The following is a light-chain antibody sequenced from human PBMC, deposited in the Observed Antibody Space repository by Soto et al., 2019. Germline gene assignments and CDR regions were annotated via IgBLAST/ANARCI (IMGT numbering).Light chain of an antibody. CDR2: TAS. CDR3: PKRYSTHLT. Sequence: EIQMTQSPSSPSASAGDRGSITCRASQSISSYLNWYQQNTGKAPKLLIYTASSLQSGVPSRFSGSGSGTDFTLTISSLQPEDFATYYCPKRYSTHLTFGGGTKGET. V-gene: IGKV1-39*01. CDR1: QSISSY. J-gene: IGKJ4*01.